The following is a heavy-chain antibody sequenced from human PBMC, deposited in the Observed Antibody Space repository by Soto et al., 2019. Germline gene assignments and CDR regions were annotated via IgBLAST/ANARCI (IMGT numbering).Heavy chain of an antibody. CDR3: ASYSDEYTSSSGIYSYYYGMDV. CDR1: GYSFTSYW. V-gene: IGHV5-10-1*01. D-gene: IGHD6-6*01. J-gene: IGHJ6*02. Sequence: GESLKISCKGSGYSFTSYWISWVRQMPGKGLEWMGRIDPSDSYTNYSPSFQGHVTISADKSISTAYLQWSSLKASDTAMYYCASYSDEYTSSSGIYSYYYGMDVWGQGTTVTVSS. CDR2: IDPSDSYT.